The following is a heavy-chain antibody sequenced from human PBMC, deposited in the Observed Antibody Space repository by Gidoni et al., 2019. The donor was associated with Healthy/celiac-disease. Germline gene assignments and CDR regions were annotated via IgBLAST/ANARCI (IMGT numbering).Heavy chain of an antibody. Sequence: QLQLPESGPGLVKPSETRSLTCTVSGGSISSSSYYWGWLRPPPGKGLEWIGSIYYSGSTYYNPSLKSRVTISVDTSKNQFSLKLSSVTAADTAVYYCARLAATADNDYWGQGTLVTVSS. CDR2: IYYSGST. CDR1: GGSISSSSYY. CDR3: ARLAATADNDY. V-gene: IGHV4-39*01. J-gene: IGHJ4*02. D-gene: IGHD6-13*01.